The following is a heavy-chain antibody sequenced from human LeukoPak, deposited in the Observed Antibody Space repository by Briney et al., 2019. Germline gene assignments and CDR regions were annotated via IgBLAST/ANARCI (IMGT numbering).Heavy chain of an antibody. V-gene: IGHV3-11*01. CDR1: GFTFSDHY. D-gene: IGHD3-10*01. Sequence: PGGSLRLSCAASGFTFSDHYMSWLRQAPGKGLEWVSYISSSGSTIYYADSVKGRFTISRDNAKDSLYLQMNSLRAEDTAVYYCARDLEVRGNSLDYWGEGTLVTVSS. CDR3: ARDLEVRGNSLDY. J-gene: IGHJ4*02. CDR2: ISSSGSTI.